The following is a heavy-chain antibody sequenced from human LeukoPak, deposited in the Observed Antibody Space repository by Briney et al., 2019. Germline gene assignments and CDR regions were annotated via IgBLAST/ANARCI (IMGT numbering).Heavy chain of an antibody. J-gene: IGHJ6*02. V-gene: IGHV3-33*01. CDR1: GFTFSSYG. D-gene: IGHD2-8*02. CDR3: ARIACTGGNCKPYYYYGLDV. Sequence: GGSLRLSCAASGFTFSSYGMHWVRQAPGKGLEWVAVIWYDGNNKYYADSVKGRFTFSRDNPKSTLYLQMNSLRAEDTAVYYCARIACTGGNCKPYYYYGLDVWGQGTTVTVSS. CDR2: IWYDGNNK.